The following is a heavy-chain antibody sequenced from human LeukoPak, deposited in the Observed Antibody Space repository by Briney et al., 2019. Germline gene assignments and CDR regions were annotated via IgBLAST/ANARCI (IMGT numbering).Heavy chain of an antibody. CDR1: GYTFTSYD. J-gene: IGHJ4*02. Sequence: ASVKVSCKASGYTFTSYDINWVRQATGQGLEWMGWMNPNSGNTGYAQKFQGRVTITRNTSISTAYMELSSLRSEDTAVYYCATYPFRGDTHYFDYWGQGILVTVSS. V-gene: IGHV1-8*03. CDR2: MNPNSGNT. CDR3: ATYPFRGDTHYFDY. D-gene: IGHD3-10*01.